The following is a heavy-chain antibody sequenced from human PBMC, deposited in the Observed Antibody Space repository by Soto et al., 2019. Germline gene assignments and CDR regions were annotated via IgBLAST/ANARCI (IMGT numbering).Heavy chain of an antibody. CDR2: ISSSSSSI. D-gene: IGHD3-3*01. V-gene: IGHV3-48*01. J-gene: IGHJ3*02. CDR1: GFTFSSYS. CDR3: ARGSTIFGVVFTGHAFDI. Sequence: EVQLVESGGGLVQPGGSLRLSCAASGFTFSSYSMNWVRQAPGKGLEWVSYISSSSSSIYYADSVKGRFTISRDNAKNSLYLQMNSLRAEDTAVYYCARGSTIFGVVFTGHAFDIWGQGTMVTVSS.